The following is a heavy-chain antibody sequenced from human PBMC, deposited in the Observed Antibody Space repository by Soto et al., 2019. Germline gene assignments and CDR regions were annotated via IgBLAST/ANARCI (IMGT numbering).Heavy chain of an antibody. CDR1: GYTFRNYG. J-gene: IGHJ4*02. CDR3: ARERQWGSLPY. V-gene: IGHV1-18*01. CDR2: VSAYNRNT. Sequence: QVQLVQSGAEVKKPGASVKVSCEAYGYTFRNYGITWVRQAPGQGLEWMGWVSAYNRNTNYAQKFQERVTMTTDTSTSTAYMELRSLRSDHTAIYFCARERQWGSLPYWGQGTLVTVSS. D-gene: IGHD3-16*01.